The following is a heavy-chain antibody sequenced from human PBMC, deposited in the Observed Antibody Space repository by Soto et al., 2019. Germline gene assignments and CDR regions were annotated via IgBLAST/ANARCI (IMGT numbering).Heavy chain of an antibody. CDR3: ARELAYCGGVCFAFDI. Sequence: QVQLVQSGAEVKKPGSSVKVSCKASGGTFSSYAISWVRQAPGQGLEWMGGIIPIFGTANYAQKFQGRVMIAADESTSTAYMELSSLRSEDTAVYYSARELAYCGGVCFAFDIWGQGTMDTVSS. V-gene: IGHV1-69*12. D-gene: IGHD2-21*02. CDR2: IIPIFGTA. J-gene: IGHJ3*02. CDR1: GGTFSSYA.